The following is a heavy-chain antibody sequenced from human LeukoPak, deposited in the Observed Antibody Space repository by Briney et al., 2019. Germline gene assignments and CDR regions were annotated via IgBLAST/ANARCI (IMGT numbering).Heavy chain of an antibody. CDR2: IYYSAST. Sequence: PSETLSLTCTVSGGSISSYYWSWIRQPPGKGLEWSGYIYYSASTNYNPSLKSRVTISVATSKNQFSLKLSSVTAADTAVYYCAREMGSGSEFDYWGQGPLVTVSS. J-gene: IGHJ4*02. D-gene: IGHD6-19*01. CDR1: GGSISSYY. V-gene: IGHV4-59*01. CDR3: AREMGSGSEFDY.